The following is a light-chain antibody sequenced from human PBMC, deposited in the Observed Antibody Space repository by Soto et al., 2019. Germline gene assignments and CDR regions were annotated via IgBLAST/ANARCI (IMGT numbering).Light chain of an antibody. CDR2: DVS. Sequence: SALTQPRSVSGSPGQSVTISCTGTSSDIGGYNYVSWYQQHPGKAPKLIIYDVSKRPSGVPDRFSGSKSGNTASLIISGLQAEDEADYYCCSYAGSNTLLFGGGTKLTVL. CDR3: CSYAGSNTLL. V-gene: IGLV2-11*01. J-gene: IGLJ2*01. CDR1: SSDIGGYNY.